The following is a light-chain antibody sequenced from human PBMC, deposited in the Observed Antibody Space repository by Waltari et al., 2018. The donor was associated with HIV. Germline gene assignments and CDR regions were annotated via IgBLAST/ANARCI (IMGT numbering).Light chain of an antibody. CDR1: NNDVGSFTF. V-gene: IGLV2-23*01. J-gene: IGLJ1*01. Sequence: QSALTQPASVSGSPGQSITISCAGSNNDVGSFTFVSWYQQHPGKVPKLMIYEGTKRPAGVSHRFSGSTSGNPASLTISGLQAEDEADYYCCSYAGNRIYVFGHGTRVTVL. CDR2: EGT. CDR3: CSYAGNRIYV.